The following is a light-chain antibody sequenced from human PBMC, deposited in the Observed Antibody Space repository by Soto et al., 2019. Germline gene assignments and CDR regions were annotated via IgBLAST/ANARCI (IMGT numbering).Light chain of an antibody. Sequence: QSVLTQSPSASASLGASVKLTCTLSSGHNSYAIAWHQQQPEKGPRYLMKLNSDGSHSKGDGIPDRFSGSSSGAEHYLTISSLQSEDEADYYCQTWGTGPVFGGGTKVTVL. V-gene: IGLV4-69*01. CDR1: SGHNSYA. J-gene: IGLJ2*01. CDR2: LNSDGSH. CDR3: QTWGTGPV.